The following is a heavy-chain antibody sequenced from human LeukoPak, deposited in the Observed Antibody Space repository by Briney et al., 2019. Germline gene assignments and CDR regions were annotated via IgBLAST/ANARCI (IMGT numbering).Heavy chain of an antibody. J-gene: IGHJ4*02. CDR2: ITMNSVR. Sequence: PGGSLRLSCAASGFTFSSYWMSWVRQAPGKGLEWVSYITMNSVRLYADSMKGRFTISRDNDKNSVYLQMNSLRDEDTAMYYCTRGRYQFLGPNDYWGQGSLVTVSS. CDR1: GFTFSSYW. D-gene: IGHD2-2*01. CDR3: TRGRYQFLGPNDY. V-gene: IGHV3-48*02.